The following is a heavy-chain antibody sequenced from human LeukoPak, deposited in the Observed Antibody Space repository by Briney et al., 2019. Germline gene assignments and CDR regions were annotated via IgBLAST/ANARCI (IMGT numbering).Heavy chain of an antibody. J-gene: IGHJ4*02. V-gene: IGHV3-30*02. Sequence: GGSLRLSCAASGFTFSNYGMHWVRQAPGKGLEWVAFIRYDGSNKYYADSVKGRFTISRDNSKNTLDLQMNSLRAEDTAVYYCARVPGEMGATLAYLDYWGQGTLVFVSS. CDR1: GFTFSNYG. CDR2: IRYDGSNK. CDR3: ARVPGEMGATLAYLDY. D-gene: IGHD1-26*01.